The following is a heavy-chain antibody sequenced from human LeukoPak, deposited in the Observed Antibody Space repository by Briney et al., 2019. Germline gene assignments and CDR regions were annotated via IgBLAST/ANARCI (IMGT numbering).Heavy chain of an antibody. CDR3: TRQRYSSGWYEYYYGMDV. Sequence: GGSLRLSCAASGFTFSGSAMHWVRQASGKGLEWVGRIRSKANSYATAYAASVKGRFTISRDDSKNTAYLQMNSLKTEDTAVYYCTRQRYSSGWYEYYYGMDVWGQGTTVTVSS. D-gene: IGHD6-19*01. CDR1: GFTFSGSA. CDR2: IRSKANSYAT. V-gene: IGHV3-73*01. J-gene: IGHJ6*02.